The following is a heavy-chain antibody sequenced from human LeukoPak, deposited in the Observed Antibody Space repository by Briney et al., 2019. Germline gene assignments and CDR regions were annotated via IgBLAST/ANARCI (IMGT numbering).Heavy chain of an antibody. CDR1: GGSLSSYY. CDR2: VYYSGST. D-gene: IGHD3-10*01. J-gene: IGHJ6*02. Sequence: PSETLSLTCTVSGGSLSSYYWSWIRQPPGKGLEWIGYVYYSGSTNYNPSLKSRVAISIDTSKNQFSLKLGSVTAADTAMYYCARAAPSYYGSGSLGSYYYGMDVWGQGTTVTVSS. V-gene: IGHV4-59*01. CDR3: ARAAPSYYGSGSLGSYYYGMDV.